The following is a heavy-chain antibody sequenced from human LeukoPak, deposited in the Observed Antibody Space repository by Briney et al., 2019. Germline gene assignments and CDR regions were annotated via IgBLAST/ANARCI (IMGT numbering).Heavy chain of an antibody. J-gene: IGHJ4*02. D-gene: IGHD6-13*01. CDR1: GFTFTSYD. Sequence: GGSLRLSCAASGFTFTSYDMHWVRQAPGKGLEWVAFIPFDGSNKYYADSVKGRFTISRDNSKNTLYLQLNSLRADDTAVYYCAKSSDRAAAGTDYWGQGTLVTVSS. CDR3: AKSSDRAAAGTDY. CDR2: IPFDGSNK. V-gene: IGHV3-30*02.